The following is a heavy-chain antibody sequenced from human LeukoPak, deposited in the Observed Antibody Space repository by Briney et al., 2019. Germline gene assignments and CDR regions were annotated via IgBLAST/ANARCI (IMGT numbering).Heavy chain of an antibody. J-gene: IGHJ4*02. CDR2: ISSSGAST. V-gene: IGHV3-23*01. CDR1: GFTFGSYA. Sequence: GGSLRLSCAASGFTFGSYAMGWVRQAPGKGLEWVSAISSSGASTYYADSVKGRFTISRDNSKNTLYLQMNSLRAEDTAVYSCAEDLDYWKFGYGHYYFDYWGQGTLVTVSS. D-gene: IGHD1-1*01. CDR3: AEDLDYWKFGYGHYYFDY.